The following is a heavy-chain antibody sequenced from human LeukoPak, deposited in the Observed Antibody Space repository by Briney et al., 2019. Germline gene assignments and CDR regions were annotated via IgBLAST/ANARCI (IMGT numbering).Heavy chain of an antibody. Sequence: GGSLRLSCAASGFTFSSYSMNWVRQAPGKGLEWVSSISSSSSYIYYADPVKGRFTISRDNAKNSLYLQMNSLRAEDTAVYYCARDMEVVVPAATHHAFDIWGQGTMVTVSS. J-gene: IGHJ3*02. CDR2: ISSSSSYI. CDR1: GFTFSSYS. V-gene: IGHV3-21*01. D-gene: IGHD2-2*01. CDR3: ARDMEVVVPAATHHAFDI.